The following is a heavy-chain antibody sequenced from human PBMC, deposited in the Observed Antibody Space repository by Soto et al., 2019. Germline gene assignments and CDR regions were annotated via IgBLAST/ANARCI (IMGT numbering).Heavy chain of an antibody. CDR2: ISYDGSNK. J-gene: IGHJ2*01. CDR3: ARDPLWGTAMVLWYFDL. D-gene: IGHD5-18*01. V-gene: IGHV3-30-3*01. CDR1: GFTFSSYA. Sequence: QVQLVESGGGVVQPGRSLRLSCAASGFTFSSYAMHWVRQAPGKGLEWVAVISYDGSNKYYADSVKGRFTISRDNSKNTLYPPMNRLRAWDTAVYYCARDPLWGTAMVLWYFDLWGRGTLVTVSS.